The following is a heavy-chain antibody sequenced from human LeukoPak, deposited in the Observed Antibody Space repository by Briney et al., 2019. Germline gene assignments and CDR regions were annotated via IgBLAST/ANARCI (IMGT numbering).Heavy chain of an antibody. CDR2: FYSGGST. V-gene: IGHV3-66*01. Sequence: GGSLRLSCAAFGFTVSSKYMSWVRQAPGKGLEWVSVFYSGGSTYYAGSVKGRFTISRDNSKNTLYFQMNSLRAEDTAVYYCARGPGWNYFDYWGQGTLVTVSS. D-gene: IGHD6-19*01. J-gene: IGHJ4*02. CDR3: ARGPGWNYFDY. CDR1: GFTVSSKY.